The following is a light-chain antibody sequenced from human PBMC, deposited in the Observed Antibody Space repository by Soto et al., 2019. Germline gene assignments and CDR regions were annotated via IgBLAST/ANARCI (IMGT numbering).Light chain of an antibody. J-gene: IGKJ4*01. CDR2: GAS. Sequence: EIVMTQSPATLSVSAGDRATLSCRARQRVGSKLAWYQHKPCQAPRPIIYGASTMAADIPARIRGSGYGSEFALTISSMQSDDSEVYYYQQFNNWPPATFGGGTRVAIK. V-gene: IGKV3-15*01. CDR1: QRVGSK. CDR3: QQFNNWPPAT.